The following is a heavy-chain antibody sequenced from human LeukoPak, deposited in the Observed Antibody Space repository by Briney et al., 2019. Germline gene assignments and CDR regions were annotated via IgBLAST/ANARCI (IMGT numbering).Heavy chain of an antibody. CDR2: INSDGSTT. CDR3: VSRYCTITNCYKASGTGAFDI. V-gene: IGHV3-74*01. J-gene: IGHJ3*02. Sequence: PGGSLRLSCAASGLTFNNYWMHWFRQAPEKGLEWVSRINSDGSTTNYADSVKGRFTISRDNAKNTMYLQMNSLRAEDTALYYCVSRYCTITNCYKASGTGAFDIWGQGTMVIVSS. CDR1: GLTFNNYW. D-gene: IGHD2-2*02.